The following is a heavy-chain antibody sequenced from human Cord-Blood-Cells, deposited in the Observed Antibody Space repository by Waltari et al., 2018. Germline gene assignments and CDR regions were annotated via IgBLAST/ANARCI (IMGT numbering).Heavy chain of an antibody. V-gene: IGHV1-2*02. CDR2: INPNSGCT. CDR3: ARDRSGGAAAGRLDY. D-gene: IGHD6-13*01. J-gene: IGHJ4*02. Sequence: QVQLVQSGAEVKKPGASVKVSCKASGYTFTGYYMHWVRQAPGQGLEWMGWINPNSGCTNYAQKFQGRVTMTRDTSISTAYMELSRLRSDDTAVYYCARDRSGGAAAGRLDYWGQGTLVTVSS. CDR1: GYTFTGYY.